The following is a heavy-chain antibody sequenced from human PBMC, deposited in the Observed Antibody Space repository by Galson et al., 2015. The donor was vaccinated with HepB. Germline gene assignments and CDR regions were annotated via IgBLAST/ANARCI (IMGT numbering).Heavy chain of an antibody. V-gene: IGHV3-30*18. J-gene: IGHJ4*02. D-gene: IGHD3-22*01. CDR1: GFTFSSYS. Sequence: SLRLSCAASGFTFSSYSVHWVRQAPGKGLEWVAVMSYDGSNKYYADSVKGRFTISRDNSKNTLYLQMNSLRAEDTAVYYCAKGMGDSSGYYWVYYFDYWGQGTLVTVSS. CDR3: AKGMGDSSGYYWVYYFDY. CDR2: MSYDGSNK.